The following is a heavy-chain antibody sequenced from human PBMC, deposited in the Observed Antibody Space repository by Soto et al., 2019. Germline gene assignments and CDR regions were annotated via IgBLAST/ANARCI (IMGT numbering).Heavy chain of an antibody. Sequence: GGSLRLSCAASGFTFSDYYMSWIRQAPGKGLEWVSYISSSSSYTNYADSVKGRFTISRDNAKNSLYLQMNSLRAEDTAVYYCARGPIAAAAEYFQHWGQGTLVTVSS. J-gene: IGHJ1*01. D-gene: IGHD6-13*01. CDR1: GFTFSDYY. V-gene: IGHV3-11*06. CDR2: ISSSSSYT. CDR3: ARGPIAAAAEYFQH.